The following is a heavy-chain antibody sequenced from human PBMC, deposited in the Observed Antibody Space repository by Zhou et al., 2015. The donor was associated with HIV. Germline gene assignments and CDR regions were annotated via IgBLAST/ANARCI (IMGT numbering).Heavy chain of an antibody. V-gene: IGHV1-46*01. J-gene: IGHJ5*02. CDR1: GYTFTSYY. CDR3: ATGAEMVHAS. CDR2: INPSGGST. D-gene: IGHD1-14*01. Sequence: QVQLVQSGAEVKKPGASVKVSCKASGYTFTSYYAHWVRQAPGQGLEWMGIINPSGGSTSYAQKFQGRVTMTRDTSTSTVYMDLSSLRSEDTAVYYCATGAEMVHASWGQGTLVMVSS.